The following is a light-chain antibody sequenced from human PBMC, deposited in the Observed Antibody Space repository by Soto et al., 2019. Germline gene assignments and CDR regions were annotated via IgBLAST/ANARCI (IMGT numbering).Light chain of an antibody. CDR1: SSDVGGYNY. Sequence: QSALTQPRSVSGSPGQSVTISCTGTSSDVGGYNYVSWYQQHPGKAPKLMIYDVSKRPSGVPDRFSGSKSGNTASLTISGLQAEDEADYYCCSYAGGYVFGTGTKLPS. CDR3: CSYAGGYV. V-gene: IGLV2-11*01. CDR2: DVS. J-gene: IGLJ1*01.